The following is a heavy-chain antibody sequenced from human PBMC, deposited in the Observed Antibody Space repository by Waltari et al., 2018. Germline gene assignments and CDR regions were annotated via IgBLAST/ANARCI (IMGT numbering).Heavy chain of an antibody. J-gene: IGHJ6*02. CDR1: GFTVSSTY. CDR2: IYSGGST. Sequence: EVQLVESGGGLIQPGGSLRLSCAASGFTVSSTYMSWVRQAPGKGLEWVSVIYSGGSTYYADSVKGRFTISRDNSKNTLYLQMNSLRAEDTAVYYCARDHGDYDYYYYGMDVWGQGTTVTVSS. CDR3: ARDHGDYDYYYYGMDV. V-gene: IGHV3-53*01. D-gene: IGHD4-17*01.